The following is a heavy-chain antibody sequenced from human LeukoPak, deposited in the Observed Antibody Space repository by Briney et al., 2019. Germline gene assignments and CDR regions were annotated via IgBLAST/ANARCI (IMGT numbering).Heavy chain of an antibody. CDR2: IYYSGST. D-gene: IGHD3-10*01. Sequence: SETLSLTCAVSGGSISSGGYSWSWIRQPRGKGLEWIGYIYYSGSTNYNPSLKSRVTISVDTSKNQFSLKLSSVTAADTAVYYCAGAYGSAYMDVWGKGTTVTISS. V-gene: IGHV4-61*08. CDR3: AGAYGSAYMDV. J-gene: IGHJ6*03. CDR1: GGSISSGGYS.